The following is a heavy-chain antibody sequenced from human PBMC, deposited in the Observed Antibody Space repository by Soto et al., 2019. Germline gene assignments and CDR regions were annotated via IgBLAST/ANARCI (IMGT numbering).Heavy chain of an antibody. J-gene: IGHJ4*02. CDR1: GYTCRSYG. V-gene: IGHV1-18*04. CDR2: ISAGKGDT. CDR3: ARDGFTVIASGSFDY. D-gene: IGHD1-26*01. Sequence: VQLVQSGAEVRKPGASVKVSCKASGYTCRSYGLSWVRQASGKGLEWMGWISAGKGDTNYAQKFQGRVSMTTDTSTSTAYMELRSLTSAAAAVYYCARDGFTVIASGSFDYWGQGTLVTGSS.